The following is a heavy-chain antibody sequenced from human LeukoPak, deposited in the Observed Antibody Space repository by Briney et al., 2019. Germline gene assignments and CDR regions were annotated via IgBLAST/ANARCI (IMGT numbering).Heavy chain of an antibody. D-gene: IGHD3-22*01. CDR1: GVSISSSSYY. CDR3: ARLYAFYDSSGYYYYFDY. CDR2: IYYSGST. Sequence: PSETLSLTCTVSGVSISSSSYYWGWIRQPPGKGLEWIGSIYYSGSTYYNPSLKSRVTISVDTSKNQFSLKLSSVTAADTAVYYCARLYAFYDSSGYYYYFDYWGQGTLVTVSS. J-gene: IGHJ4*02. V-gene: IGHV4-39*01.